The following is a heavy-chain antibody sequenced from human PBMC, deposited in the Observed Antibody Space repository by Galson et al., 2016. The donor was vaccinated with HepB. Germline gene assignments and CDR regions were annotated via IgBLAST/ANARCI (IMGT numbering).Heavy chain of an antibody. D-gene: IGHD3-3*01. Sequence: SVKVSCKASGYTFTYYDINWVRHAPGQGLEWMGWINPNNSDTNFAQKFQGSVTMTRDTSIRTAYMELSRLRSDDTAVYYCARSRFLEWVFLDYWGQGTLVTVSS. V-gene: IGHV1-2*04. CDR3: ARSRFLEWVFLDY. CDR1: GYTFTYYD. CDR2: INPNNSDT. J-gene: IGHJ4*02.